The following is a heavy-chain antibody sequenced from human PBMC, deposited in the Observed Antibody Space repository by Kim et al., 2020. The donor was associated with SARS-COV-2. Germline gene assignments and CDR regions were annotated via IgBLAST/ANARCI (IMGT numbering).Heavy chain of an antibody. J-gene: IGHJ4*02. Sequence: GSAQKVKGRVTVTWDTSISTAYMELSSLRSEDTAVYYCARAIRNQLLSEYWGQGTLVTVSS. V-gene: IGHV1-8*01. D-gene: IGHD2-2*01. CDR3: ARAIRNQLLSEY.